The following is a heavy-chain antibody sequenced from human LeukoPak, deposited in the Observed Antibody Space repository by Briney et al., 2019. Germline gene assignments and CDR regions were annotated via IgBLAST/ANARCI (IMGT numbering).Heavy chain of an antibody. CDR2: IYYSGST. CDR3: ARGPVRDYSNY. V-gene: IGHV4-31*03. D-gene: IGHD4-11*01. CDR1: GVSISSGGYY. J-gene: IGHJ4*02. Sequence: PSETLSLTCTVSGVSISSGGYYWRWISQHPGKGLEWIGYIYYSGSTYYNQSLKSRITISLDTSPNPFSLQVNSVPAADTAVYYCARGPVRDYSNYWGQGTLVTVSS.